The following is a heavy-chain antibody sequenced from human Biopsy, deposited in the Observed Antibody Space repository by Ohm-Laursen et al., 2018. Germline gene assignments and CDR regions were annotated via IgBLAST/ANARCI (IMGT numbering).Heavy chain of an antibody. CDR1: GFIFSTYG. D-gene: IGHD3-22*01. CDR3: ARSTYYYESSGTRRGLDI. J-gene: IGHJ3*02. Sequence: GSLRLSCTASGFIFSTYGMHWVRKAPGKGLEWVSVIDSGGYTHYTDSVKGRFTISRDNSKNTLYLQMNNLSAEDTAVYYCARSTYYYESSGTRRGLDIWGQGTMVTVPS. CDR2: IDSGGYT. V-gene: IGHV3-53*01.